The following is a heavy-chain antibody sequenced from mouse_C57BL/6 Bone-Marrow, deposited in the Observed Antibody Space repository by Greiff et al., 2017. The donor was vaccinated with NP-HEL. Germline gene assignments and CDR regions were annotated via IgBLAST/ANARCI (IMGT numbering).Heavy chain of an antibody. Sequence: DVKLQESGEGLVKPGGSLKLSCAASGFSFSSYAMSWVRQTPEKRLEWVAYISSGGDYIYYAAPVKGRFIIYSDNARNNLYLQMSSLKSEDTDMYSCTRVSYVPGGFACWGQGTLVTGSA. CDR2: ISSGGDYI. CDR3: TRVSYVPGGFAC. D-gene: IGHD6-1*01. V-gene: IGHV5-9-1*02. CDR1: GFSFSSYA. J-gene: IGHJ3*01.